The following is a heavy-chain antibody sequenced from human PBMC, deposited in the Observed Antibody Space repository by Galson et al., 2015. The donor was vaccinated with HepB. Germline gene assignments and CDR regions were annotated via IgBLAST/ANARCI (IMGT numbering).Heavy chain of an antibody. V-gene: IGHV4-61*01. CDR1: GGSVSSGSYY. CDR2: IYYSGST. J-gene: IGHJ4*02. CDR3: ARVRRSSWPYYFDY. D-gene: IGHD6-13*01. Sequence: SETLSLTCTVSGGSVSSGSYYWSWIRQPPGKGLEWIGYIYYSGSTNYNPSLKSRVTISVDTSKNQFSLKLSSVTAADTAVYYCARVRRSSWPYYFDYWGQGTLVTVSS.